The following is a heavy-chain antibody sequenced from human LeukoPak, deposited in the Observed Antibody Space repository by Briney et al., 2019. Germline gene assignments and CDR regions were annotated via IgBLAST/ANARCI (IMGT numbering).Heavy chain of an antibody. Sequence: GGSLRLSCAASGFTFSSYGMHWVRQAPGKGLEWVAVIWYDGSNKYYADSVKGRFTISRDNSKNTLYLQMDSLRADDTAVYYCAKAGNGYYRWGQGTLVTVSS. CDR2: IWYDGSNK. CDR3: AKAGNGYYR. CDR1: GFTFSSYG. D-gene: IGHD3-22*01. V-gene: IGHV3-30*02. J-gene: IGHJ5*02.